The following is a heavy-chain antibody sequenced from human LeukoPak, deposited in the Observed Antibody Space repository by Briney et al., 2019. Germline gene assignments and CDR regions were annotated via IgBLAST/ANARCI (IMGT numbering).Heavy chain of an antibody. V-gene: IGHV3-23*01. J-gene: IGHJ4*02. CDR3: AKDPTHFRVWDDYDNTRLNY. CDR2: ISPSGDIK. Sequence: GGSLRLSCVASGFTFSRHGMNWVRQAPGKGLEWVSGISPSGDIKYYVDSVKGRFTISRDNSKNTVYLQMNSLRAEDTAVYYCAKDPTHFRVWDDYDNTRLNYWGQGTLVTVSS. CDR1: GFTFSRHG. D-gene: IGHD3-22*01.